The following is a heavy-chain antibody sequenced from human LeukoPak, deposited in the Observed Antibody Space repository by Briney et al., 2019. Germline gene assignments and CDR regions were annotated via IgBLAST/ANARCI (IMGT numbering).Heavy chain of an antibody. Sequence: TGGSLRLSCAASGFTFSSYAMSWVRQAPGKGLEWVSAISGSGGSTYYADSVKGRFTISRDNSKNTLYLQMNSLRAEDTAVYYCAKDGPDYCGSRGDYFDYWGQGTLVTVSS. CDR2: ISGSGGST. CDR3: AKDGPDYCGSRGDYFDY. D-gene: IGHD3-10*01. V-gene: IGHV3-23*01. CDR1: GFTFSSYA. J-gene: IGHJ4*02.